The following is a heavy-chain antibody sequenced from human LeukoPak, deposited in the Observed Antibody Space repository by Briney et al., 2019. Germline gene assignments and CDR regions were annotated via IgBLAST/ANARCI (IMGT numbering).Heavy chain of an antibody. Sequence: GESLKISCKGSGYSSTTYWMSWVRQMSRKGLGWMGTIDPSDLYTKYSPTFQGHVTTSSDKSISTAYLLWSSLTCADTAGFYCSRSLFDYDILAGHDYWGQGTLVTVSS. CDR2: IDPSDLYT. V-gene: IGHV5-10-1*01. CDR3: SRSLFDYDILAGHDY. D-gene: IGHD3-9*01. CDR1: GYSSTTYW. J-gene: IGHJ4*02.